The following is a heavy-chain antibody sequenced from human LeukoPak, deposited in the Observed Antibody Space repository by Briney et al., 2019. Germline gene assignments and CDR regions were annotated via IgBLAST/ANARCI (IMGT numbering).Heavy chain of an antibody. CDR2: IYYSGNT. Sequence: PSETLSLTCTVSGGSISSHYWTWIRQPPGKGLEWIGYIYYSGNTNYNPSLKSRVTISVDTSKNQFSLKLSSVTAADTAVYYCARGLTTVTKGFDIWGQGTMVTVSS. J-gene: IGHJ3*02. D-gene: IGHD4-17*01. CDR1: GGSISSHY. CDR3: ARGLTTVTKGFDI. V-gene: IGHV4-59*11.